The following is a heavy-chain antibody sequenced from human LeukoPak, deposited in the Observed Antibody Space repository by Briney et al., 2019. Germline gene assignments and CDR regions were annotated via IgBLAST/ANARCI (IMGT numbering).Heavy chain of an antibody. D-gene: IGHD2-2*02. CDR2: IRYDGSNK. V-gene: IGHV3-30*02. CDR3: AKDRDSHCYRAPCFCDY. J-gene: IGHJ4*02. Sequence: GGSLRLSCAASGFTFSSYGMHWVRQAPGKGLEWVAFIRYDGSNKYYADSVKGRFTISRDNSKNTLYLQMNSLRAEDTAVYYCAKDRDSHCYRAPCFCDYWGQGTLVTVSS. CDR1: GFTFSSYG.